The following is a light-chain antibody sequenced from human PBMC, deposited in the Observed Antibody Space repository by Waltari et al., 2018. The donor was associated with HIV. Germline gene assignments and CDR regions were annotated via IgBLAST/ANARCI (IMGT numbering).Light chain of an antibody. V-gene: IGKV3-20*01. Sequence: IVLPQSPGTLSLSPGERATLSCRASQSLSNTYLAWYQQRPGQAPRLLIFGASGRATGIPDRFSGSGSGTDFTRTISRLEPEDFAVYHCQQYDSSPLTFGGGTKVEIK. CDR1: QSLSNTY. CDR3: QQYDSSPLT. J-gene: IGKJ4*01. CDR2: GAS.